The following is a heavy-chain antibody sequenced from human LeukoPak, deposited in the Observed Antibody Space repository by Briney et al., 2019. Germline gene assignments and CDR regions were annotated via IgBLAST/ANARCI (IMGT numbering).Heavy chain of an antibody. D-gene: IGHD5-24*01. CDR1: GGSLSSYY. CDR2: IYYSGST. Sequence: PSETLSLTCTVPGGSLSSYYWSWIRQPPGKGLEWIGYIYYSGSTNYNPSLTSRVTISVDTSKNQFSLKLSSVTAAAPAVYYCAGTSADGYNLIWGQGSLVTVSS. V-gene: IGHV4-59*08. J-gene: IGHJ4*02. CDR3: AGTSADGYNLI.